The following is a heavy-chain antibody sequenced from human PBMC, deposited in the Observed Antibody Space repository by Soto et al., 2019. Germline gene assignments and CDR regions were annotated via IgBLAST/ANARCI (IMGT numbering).Heavy chain of an antibody. CDR1: DDSITSGSFY. Sequence: SETLSLTCSVSDDSITSGSFYWSWIRQHPGKGLEWIGYIYSSGNTFYNPSLKSRLTISIDTSKNHSSLNLTSVTVADSAVYFCARGRGDGDGYYLYYFDYWGQGTLVTVSS. V-gene: IGHV4-31*03. CDR3: ARGRGDGDGYYLYYFDY. CDR2: IYSSGNT. D-gene: IGHD3-22*01. J-gene: IGHJ4*02.